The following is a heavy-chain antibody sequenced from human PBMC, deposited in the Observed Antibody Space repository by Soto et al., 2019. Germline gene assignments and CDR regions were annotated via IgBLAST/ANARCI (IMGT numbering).Heavy chain of an antibody. Sequence: TLYLTCAVYGGSFSGYYWTWIRQPPGTGLEWIGEINHSGSTNYNPSLKSRVTISVDRSKNQFSLKLSSVTAADTAVYYCARAGGLGEVAVDYWGQGTLVTXSS. J-gene: IGHJ4*02. V-gene: IGHV4-34*01. D-gene: IGHD6-19*01. CDR1: GGSFSGYY. CDR3: ARAGGLGEVAVDY. CDR2: INHSGST.